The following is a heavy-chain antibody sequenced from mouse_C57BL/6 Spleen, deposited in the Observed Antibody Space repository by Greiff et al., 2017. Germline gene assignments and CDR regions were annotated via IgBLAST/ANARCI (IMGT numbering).Heavy chain of an antibody. CDR3: AKHYYGSSGY. CDR1: GFTFSDYG. Sequence: DVKLVESGGGLVKPGGSLKLSCAASGFTFSDYGMHWVRQAPEKGLEWVAYISSGSSTIYYADTVKGRFTISRDNAKNTLFLQMTSLRSEDTAMYYCAKHYYGSSGYWGQGTSVTVSS. D-gene: IGHD1-1*01. V-gene: IGHV5-17*01. CDR2: ISSGSSTI. J-gene: IGHJ4*01.